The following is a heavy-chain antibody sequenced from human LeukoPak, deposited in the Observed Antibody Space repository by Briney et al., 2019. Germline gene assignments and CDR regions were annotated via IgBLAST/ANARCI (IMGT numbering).Heavy chain of an antibody. D-gene: IGHD3-3*01. CDR1: GFTFSSYW. V-gene: IGHV3-7*01. CDR2: INEDGSEK. J-gene: IGHJ4*02. CDR3: ARKGWSTFDY. Sequence: GGSLRLSCAVSGFTFSSYWMTWVRQAPGKGLEWVANINEDGSEKDYVDSVKGRFTISRDNAENSLYLQMNSLRAEDTAVYYCARKGWSTFDYWGQGTLVTVSS.